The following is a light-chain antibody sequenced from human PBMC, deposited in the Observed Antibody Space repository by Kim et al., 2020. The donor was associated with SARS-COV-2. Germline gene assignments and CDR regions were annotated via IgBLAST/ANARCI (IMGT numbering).Light chain of an antibody. CDR1: SLRNYY. V-gene: IGLV3-19*01. J-gene: IGLJ3*02. CDR3: NSRDSSGNHLV. Sequence: ALEQTVRITCQGDSLRNYYASWYQQKPRQAPVVVIYGRNDRPSGIPDRFSGSNSGNTASLTITGAQAEDEANYYCNSRDSSGNHLVFGGGTKLTVL. CDR2: GRN.